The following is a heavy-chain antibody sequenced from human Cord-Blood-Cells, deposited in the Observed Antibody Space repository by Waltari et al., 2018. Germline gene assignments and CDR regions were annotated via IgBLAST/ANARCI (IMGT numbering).Heavy chain of an antibody. J-gene: IGHJ3*02. CDR1: GYTLTELS. CDR2: FDPEDGET. CDR3: ATSWPNDIVVVPAANRDAFDI. D-gene: IGHD2-2*01. V-gene: IGHV1-24*01. Sequence: QVQLVQSGAEVKKPGASVKVSCKVSGYTLTELSMHWVRQAPGNGLEWMGGFDPEDGETIYAQKFQGRVTMTEDTSTDTAYMELSSLRSEDTAVYYCATSWPNDIVVVPAANRDAFDIWGQGTMVTVSS.